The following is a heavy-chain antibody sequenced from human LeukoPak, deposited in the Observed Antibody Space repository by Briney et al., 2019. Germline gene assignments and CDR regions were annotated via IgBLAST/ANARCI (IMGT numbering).Heavy chain of an antibody. CDR1: GITFSSSA. J-gene: IGHJ4*02. CDR2: IGVGNGNT. V-gene: IGHV1-58*02. Sequence: SVKVSCKTSGITFSSSAIQWVRQARGERLEWVGWIGVGNGNTNYAHKLQERVTITRDMSTSTAYMELSSLRSEDTAVYYCAAELYRGGDCCHFDYWGQGTLVTVSS. D-gene: IGHD2-21*02. CDR3: AAELYRGGDCCHFDY.